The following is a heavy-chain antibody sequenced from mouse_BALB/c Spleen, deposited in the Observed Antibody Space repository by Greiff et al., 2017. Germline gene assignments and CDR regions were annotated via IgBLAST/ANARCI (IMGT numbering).Heavy chain of an antibody. CDR2: INPGSGGT. D-gene: IGHD2-14*01. V-gene: IGHV1-54*03. CDR1: GYAFTNYL. CDR3: ARASYDKYGGYAMDD. Sequence: VQLQQSGAELVRPGTSVKVSCKASGYAFTNYLIEWVKQRPGQGLEWIGVINPGSGGTNYNEKFKGKATLTADKSSSTAYMQLSSLTSDDSAVYFSARASYDKYGGYAMDDWGQGTSVTVSS. J-gene: IGHJ4*01.